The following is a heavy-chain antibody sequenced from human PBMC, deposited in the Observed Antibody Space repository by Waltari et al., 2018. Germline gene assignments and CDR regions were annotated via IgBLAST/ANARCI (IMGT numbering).Heavy chain of an antibody. D-gene: IGHD3-10*01. V-gene: IGHV4-31*03. J-gene: IGHJ3*02. CDR3: ARDRGRDAFDI. CDR1: GGSISSGGYY. Sequence: QVQLQESGPGLVKPSQPLSLTCTVSGGSISSGGYYWSWIRQHPGKGLEWIGYIYYSGRTYYNPALKSRVTISVDTSKNQFSLKLSSVTAADTAVYYCARDRGRDAFDIWGQGTMVTVSS. CDR2: IYYSGRT.